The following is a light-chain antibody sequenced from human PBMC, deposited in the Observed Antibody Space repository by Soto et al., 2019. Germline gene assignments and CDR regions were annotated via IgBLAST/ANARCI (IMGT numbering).Light chain of an antibody. CDR2: HAS. CDR3: QQYYGLPPLT. Sequence: DIQMTQSPSSRSASILDRGTITCQARQNISNNLSWYQPKRGKAPTLLIYHASNLAKEVTSRFSGSGSGTDFSFIITSLQREDLATYYCQQYYGLPPLTFGQGTRLEI. CDR1: QNISNN. J-gene: IGKJ5*01. V-gene: IGKV1-33*01.